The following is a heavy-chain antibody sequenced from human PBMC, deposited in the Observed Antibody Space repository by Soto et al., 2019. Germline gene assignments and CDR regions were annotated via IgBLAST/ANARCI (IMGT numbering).Heavy chain of an antibody. Sequence: EVQLVESGGGLVKPGGSLRLSCAASGFTFSSYSMNWVRQAPGKGLEWVSSITSSTSYIYYADSVKGRFTISRDNAKNSLYLQMKCLRAADSAVSYCASGVKYGFDIWGQGTMVTVSS. CDR1: GFTFSSYS. D-gene: IGHD3-16*01. J-gene: IGHJ3*02. CDR2: ITSSTSYI. V-gene: IGHV3-21*01. CDR3: ASGVKYGFDI.